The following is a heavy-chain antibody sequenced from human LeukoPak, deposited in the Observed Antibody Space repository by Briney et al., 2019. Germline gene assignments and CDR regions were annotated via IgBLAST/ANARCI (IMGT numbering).Heavy chain of an antibody. D-gene: IGHD6-19*01. CDR3: ARVETTGSVWYHIDY. J-gene: IGHJ4*02. V-gene: IGHV3-7*01. CDR1: GFTFSNYW. Sequence: GGSLRLSCAASGFTFSNYWMSWVRQAPGKGLEWVASIKQDGSEKYYVDSVKGRFTVSRDNANNSLYLEMHSLRADDTAVFYCARVETTGSVWYHIDYWGQGTLVTVFS. CDR2: IKQDGSEK.